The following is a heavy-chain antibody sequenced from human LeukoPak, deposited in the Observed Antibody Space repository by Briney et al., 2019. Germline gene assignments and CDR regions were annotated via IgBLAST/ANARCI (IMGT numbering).Heavy chain of an antibody. V-gene: IGHV4-38-2*02. J-gene: IGHJ5*02. Sequence: SETLSLTCTVSGYSISSGYYWGWIRQPPGKGLEWIGSIYHSGSTYYNPSLKSRVTISVDTSKNQLSLKLSSVTAADTAVYYCARDIVLMVYAMPNWFDPWGQGTLVTVSS. CDR1: GYSISSGYY. CDR2: IYHSGST. D-gene: IGHD2-8*01. CDR3: ARDIVLMVYAMPNWFDP.